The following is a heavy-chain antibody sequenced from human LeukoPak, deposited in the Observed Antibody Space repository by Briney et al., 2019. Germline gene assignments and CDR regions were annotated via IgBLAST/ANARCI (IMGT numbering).Heavy chain of an antibody. CDR3: ARARGRGRHCSSTSCYDYYDMDV. V-gene: IGHV1-69*13. D-gene: IGHD2-2*01. CDR2: IIPIFGTA. Sequence: SVNVSCKASGGTFSNYAINWVRQAPGQGLKWMGGIIPIFGTADYAQKFQGRVTITADESTSTAYMELSSLRSEDTAVYYCARARGRGRHCSSTSCYDYYDMDVWGQGTAVTVSS. CDR1: GGTFSNYA. J-gene: IGHJ6*02.